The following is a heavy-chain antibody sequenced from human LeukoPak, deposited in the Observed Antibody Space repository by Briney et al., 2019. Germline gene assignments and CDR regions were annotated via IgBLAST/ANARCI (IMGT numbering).Heavy chain of an antibody. CDR1: GFTFSSYN. CDR3: ARDPGASGSQVGD. CDR2: ISSRSSTI. D-gene: IGHD3-10*01. V-gene: IGHV3-48*04. J-gene: IGHJ4*02. Sequence: PGGSLRLSCAASGFTFSSYNMNWVRQAPGKGLEWISFISSRSSTISYADSVKGRFTISRDNAKSSLYLQMNSLRAEDTAVYYCARDPGASGSQVGDWGQGTLVTVSS.